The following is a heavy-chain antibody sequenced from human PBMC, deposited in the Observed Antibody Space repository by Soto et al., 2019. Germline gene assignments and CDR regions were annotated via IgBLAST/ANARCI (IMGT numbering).Heavy chain of an antibody. CDR3: AREGPLMITFGEYGMDV. J-gene: IGHJ6*02. Sequence: ASLKVSCKASGGTFGSYAISWVRQAPGQRLEWMGWINAGNGNTKYSQKFQGRVTITRDTSASTAYMELSSLRSEDTAVYYCAREGPLMITFGEYGMDVWGQGTTVTVSS. D-gene: IGHD3-16*01. CDR1: GGTFGSYA. CDR2: INAGNGNT. V-gene: IGHV1-3*01.